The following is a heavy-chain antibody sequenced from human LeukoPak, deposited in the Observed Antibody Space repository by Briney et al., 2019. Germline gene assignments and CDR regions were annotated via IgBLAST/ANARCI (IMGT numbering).Heavy chain of an antibody. J-gene: IGHJ6*03. CDR2: ISTSSSTI. CDR3: ARAVHRPLQNYYYYYYYMDV. D-gene: IGHD5-24*01. CDR1: GFTFSSYS. Sequence: GGSLRLSCAASGFTFSSYSMNWVRQAPGKGLEWVSYISTSSSTICYADSVKGRFTISRDNAKNSLYLQMNYLRAEDTAVYYCARAVHRPLQNYYYYYYYMDVWGKGTTVTVSS. V-gene: IGHV3-48*01.